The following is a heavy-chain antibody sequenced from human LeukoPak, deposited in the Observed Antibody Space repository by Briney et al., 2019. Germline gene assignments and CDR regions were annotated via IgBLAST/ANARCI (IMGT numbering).Heavy chain of an antibody. CDR3: ARGRAARYYYYYYMDV. V-gene: IGHV1-8*01. D-gene: IGHD6-6*01. Sequence: ASVKVSCKASGYTFTSYDINWVRQATGQGLEWMGWMNPNSGNTGYAQKFQGRVTMTRDMSTSTVYMELSSLRSEDTAVYYCARGRAARYYYYYYMDVWGKGTTVTVSS. CDR2: MNPNSGNT. J-gene: IGHJ6*03. CDR1: GYTFTSYD.